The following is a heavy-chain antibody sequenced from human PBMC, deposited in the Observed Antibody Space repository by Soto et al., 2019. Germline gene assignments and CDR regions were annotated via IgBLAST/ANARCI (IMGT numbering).Heavy chain of an antibody. Sequence: GASVKVSCKASGYSFTNNDVSWVRQANGQGLEWMGWMNPGSGDTGYAQKFQGRVTMTRDISIATSYTELSSLRSDDTAIYYCARMATFGSLNWFDPWGQGTLVTVS. V-gene: IGHV1-8*01. J-gene: IGHJ5*02. CDR1: GYSFTNND. D-gene: IGHD3-16*01. CDR2: MNPGSGDT. CDR3: ARMATFGSLNWFDP.